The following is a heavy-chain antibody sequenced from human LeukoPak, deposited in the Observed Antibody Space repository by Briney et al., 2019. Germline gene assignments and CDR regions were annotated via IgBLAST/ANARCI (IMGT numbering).Heavy chain of an antibody. V-gene: IGHV3-30*01. D-gene: IGHD3-3*01. CDR2: ISYDGSNK. CDR3: ARDGGKYYDFWSGSKPYYYYMDV. Sequence: GRSLRLSCAASGFTFSSYAMHWVRQAPGKGLEWVAVISYDGSNKYYADSVKGRFTISRDNSKNTLYLQMNSLRAEDTAVYYCARDGGKYYDFWSGSKPYYYYMDVWGKGTTVTVSS. CDR1: GFTFSSYA. J-gene: IGHJ6*03.